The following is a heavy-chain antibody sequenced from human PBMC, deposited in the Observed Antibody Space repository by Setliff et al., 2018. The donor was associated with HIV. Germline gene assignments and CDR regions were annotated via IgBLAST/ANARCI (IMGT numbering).Heavy chain of an antibody. CDR2: INHSGST. CDR1: GGSFSGYS. CDR3: ARLIHTGLLYFDF. Sequence: PSETLSLTCAVYGGSFSGYSWTWIRQPPGKGLEWIGDINHSGSTNYNPSLKSRVTISVDTSKNQFSLKLSSVTAADTAVYYCARLIHTGLLYFDFWGLGTLVTVSS. D-gene: IGHD2-8*02. V-gene: IGHV4-34*01. J-gene: IGHJ4*02.